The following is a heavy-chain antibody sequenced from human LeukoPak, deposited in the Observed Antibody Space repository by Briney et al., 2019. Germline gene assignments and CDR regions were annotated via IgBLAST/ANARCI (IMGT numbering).Heavy chain of an antibody. CDR3: ARDPITIFGVAPGNWFDP. Sequence: SETLSLTCTVSGGSISSSSYYWGWIRQPPGKGLEWIGSIYYSGSTYYNPSLKSRVTISVDTSKNQFSLKLSSVTAADTAAYYCARDPITIFGVAPGNWFDPWGQGTLVTVSS. J-gene: IGHJ5*02. CDR2: IYYSGST. V-gene: IGHV4-39*07. D-gene: IGHD3-3*01. CDR1: GGSISSSSYY.